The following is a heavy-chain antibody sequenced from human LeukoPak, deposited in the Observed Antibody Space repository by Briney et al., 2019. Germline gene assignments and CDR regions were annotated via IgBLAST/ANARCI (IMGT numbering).Heavy chain of an antibody. D-gene: IGHD1-26*01. CDR2: INPNSGGT. Sequence: ASVKVSCKASGYTFTGYYMHWVRQAPGQGLEWMGWINPNSGGTNCAQKFQGRVTMTRDTSISTAYMELSRLRSDDTAVYYCARERRPLGRYSGSYAAYWGQGTLVTVSS. V-gene: IGHV1-2*02. J-gene: IGHJ4*02. CDR3: ARERRPLGRYSGSYAAY. CDR1: GYTFTGYY.